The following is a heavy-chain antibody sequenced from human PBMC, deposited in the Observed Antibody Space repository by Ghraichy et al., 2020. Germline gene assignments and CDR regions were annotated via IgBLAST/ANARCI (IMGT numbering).Heavy chain of an antibody. J-gene: IGHJ4*02. CDR2: ISESGGST. CDR1: GFTFSGYA. Sequence: GESLNISCAASGFTFSGYAMNWVRQAPLKGLQWVSSISESGGSTYYADYVKGRFTISRDNSKNTLYLLMDRLRVDDTAVYYCAKAGGYSTGWWVDYYDDWGQGTLVTVSS. CDR3: AKAGGYSTGWWVDYYDD. V-gene: IGHV3-23*01. D-gene: IGHD6-19*01.